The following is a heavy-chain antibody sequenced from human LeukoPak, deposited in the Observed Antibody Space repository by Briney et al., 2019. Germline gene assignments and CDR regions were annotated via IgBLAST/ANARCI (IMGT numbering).Heavy chain of an antibody. D-gene: IGHD1-26*01. V-gene: IGHV5-51*01. Sequence: TGESLKISCKDSGYSFTSYWIGWVRQMPGKGLEWMGIIYPDDSDTRYSPSFQGQVTISADKSISTAYLQWSSLKASDTAMYYCARRIGGGTYVDWFDPWGQGTLVTVSS. CDR2: IYPDDSDT. J-gene: IGHJ5*02. CDR3: ARRIGGGTYVDWFDP. CDR1: GYSFTSYW.